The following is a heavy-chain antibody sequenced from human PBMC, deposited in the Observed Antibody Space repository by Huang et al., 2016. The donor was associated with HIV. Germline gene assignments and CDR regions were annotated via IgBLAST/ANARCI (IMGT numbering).Heavy chain of an antibody. CDR3: ARGGILGTSWYRPFDY. CDR1: GFDFSSYA. D-gene: IGHD6-13*01. V-gene: IGHV3-30-3*01. Sequence: QVQLGESGGGVVQPEKSLRLSCAASGFDFSSYAMNWVRQATGKVPQWGSGISNDGNNMYYSASVKCRFISSRDNSKNTLYLQMNSLRGEDTAIYYCARGGILGTSWYRPFDYWGQGTLVTVSS. CDR2: ISNDGNNM. J-gene: IGHJ4*02.